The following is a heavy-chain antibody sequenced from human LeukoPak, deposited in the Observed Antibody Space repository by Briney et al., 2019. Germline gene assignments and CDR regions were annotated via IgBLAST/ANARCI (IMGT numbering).Heavy chain of an antibody. Sequence: GASVKVSCKASGYTFTGYYMHWVRQAPAQGLEWMGWINPNSGGTNYAQKFQGRVTMTRDTSISTAHMELSRLRSDDTAVYYCARDRRVQGVIGYWGQGTLVTVSS. CDR3: ARDRRVQGVIGY. V-gene: IGHV1-2*02. CDR2: INPNSGGT. CDR1: GYTFTGYY. J-gene: IGHJ4*02. D-gene: IGHD3-10*01.